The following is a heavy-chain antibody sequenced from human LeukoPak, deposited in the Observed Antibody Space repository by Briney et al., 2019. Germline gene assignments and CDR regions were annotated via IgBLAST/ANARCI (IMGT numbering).Heavy chain of an antibody. J-gene: IGHJ6*01. CDR1: GFTFSRNW. V-gene: IGHV3-74*01. CDR2: INGDGSNT. Sequence: PGGSLRLSCAASGFTFSRNWMHWVRQAPGKGLVWVSRINGDGSNTNYADSVEGRFTVSRDNAKNTLYLQMNSLRAEDTAVYYCARNHDDYFGMDVWGQGSTVTVCS. CDR3: ARNHDDYFGMDV. D-gene: IGHD1-14*01.